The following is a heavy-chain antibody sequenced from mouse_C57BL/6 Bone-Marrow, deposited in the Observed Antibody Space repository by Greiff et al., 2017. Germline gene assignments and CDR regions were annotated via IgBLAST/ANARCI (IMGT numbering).Heavy chain of an antibody. CDR2: ISSGGDYI. D-gene: IGHD2-3*01. J-gene: IGHJ3*01. CDR1: GFTFSSYA. CDR3: TSIYDGYYGWFAY. Sequence: DVMLVESGEGLVKPGGSLKLSCAASGFTFSSYAMSWVRQTPEKRLEWVAYISSGGDYIYYADTVKGRFTISRDNARNTLYLQISSLKSEDTAMYYCTSIYDGYYGWFAYWGQGTLVAVSA. V-gene: IGHV5-9-1*02.